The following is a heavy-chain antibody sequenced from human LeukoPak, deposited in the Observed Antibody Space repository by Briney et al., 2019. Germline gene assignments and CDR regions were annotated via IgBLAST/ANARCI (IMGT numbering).Heavy chain of an antibody. CDR2: IYPGDSDT. Sequence: GESLKISCKGSGYSFTSYWIGWVRQMPGKGLEWMGIIYPGDSDTRYSPSFQGQVTISADKSISTAYLQWSSLKASDTAMYYCARHAGLVTMVRGVYPDYWGQGTLVTVSS. D-gene: IGHD3-10*01. CDR3: ARHAGLVTMVRGVYPDY. J-gene: IGHJ4*02. V-gene: IGHV5-51*01. CDR1: GYSFTSYW.